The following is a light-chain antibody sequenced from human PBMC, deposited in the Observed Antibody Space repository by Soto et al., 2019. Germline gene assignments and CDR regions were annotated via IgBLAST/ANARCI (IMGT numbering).Light chain of an antibody. CDR1: QDIRGA. CDR3: QQFNSYPIT. CDR2: DVS. J-gene: IGKJ5*01. V-gene: IGKV1-13*02. Sequence: IQLTQSPSSLSASVGDRVTITCRASQDIRGALAWYQQKPGKAPKMLIYDVSTLESGVPLRFSGSSSGTDFTLTLSSLQPVDFSTYYCQQFNSYPITFVQGTRLEIK.